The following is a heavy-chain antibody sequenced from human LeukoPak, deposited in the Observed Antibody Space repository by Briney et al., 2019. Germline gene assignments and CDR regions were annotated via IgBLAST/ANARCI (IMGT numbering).Heavy chain of an antibody. CDR2: IYLGDSDT. CDR3: ARKNGTQGYNWFDP. CDR1: GSLFTSYW. J-gene: IGHJ5*02. V-gene: IGHV5-51*01. D-gene: IGHD1-1*01. Sequence: GGALKISCQGSGSLFTSYWFGGVRPVPGKGLEGMGLIYLGDSDTRYSPSFQGQVTISADKSISTAYLQWSSLKASDTAMYYCARKNGTQGYNWFDPWGQGTLVTVSS.